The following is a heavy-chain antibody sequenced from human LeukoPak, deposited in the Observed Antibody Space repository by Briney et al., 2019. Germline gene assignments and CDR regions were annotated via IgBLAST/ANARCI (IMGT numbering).Heavy chain of an antibody. CDR3: ARDSPMVRGVIGYFDL. CDR1: GGSISSYY. CDR2: IYYSGTT. V-gene: IGHV4-59*01. J-gene: IGHJ2*01. Sequence: SETLSLTCTVSGGSISSYYWSWIRQPPGKGLEWIGYIYYSGTTNYNPSLKGRVTISVDTSKNQFSLKLSSVTAADTAVYYCARDSPMVRGVIGYFDLWGRGTLVTVSS. D-gene: IGHD3-10*01.